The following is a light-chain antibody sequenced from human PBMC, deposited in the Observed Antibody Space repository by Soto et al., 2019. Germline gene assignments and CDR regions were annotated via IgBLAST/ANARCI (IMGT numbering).Light chain of an antibody. J-gene: IGLJ2*01. CDR3: QTWGTGIRL. V-gene: IGLV4-69*01. CDR1: SGHSSYA. Sequence: QLVLTQSPSASASLGASVKLTCTLSSGHSSYAIAWHQQRPEKGPRFLMKLNSDGSHNKGDGIPDRFSGSSSGAERYLTISSLQSGDEADYYCQTWGTGIRLFGGGTKLTVL. CDR2: LNSDGSH.